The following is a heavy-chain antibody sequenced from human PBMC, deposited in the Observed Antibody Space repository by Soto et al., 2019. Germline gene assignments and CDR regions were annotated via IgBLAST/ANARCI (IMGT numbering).Heavy chain of an antibody. CDR3: ARVTVPAAVLGAFDV. CDR2: INPLKGDT. J-gene: IGHJ3*01. Sequence: QAQLVQSGGEMKKAGASVKVSCKASGYTFTTYGITWVRQAPGQGLDWMGWINPLKGDTKSAANFQDRVTMTTDTSTRTAYMELRILRSDDTAVYYCARVTVPAAVLGAFDVWGQGTLVTVSS. V-gene: IGHV1-18*01. D-gene: IGHD2-2*01. CDR1: GYTFTTYG.